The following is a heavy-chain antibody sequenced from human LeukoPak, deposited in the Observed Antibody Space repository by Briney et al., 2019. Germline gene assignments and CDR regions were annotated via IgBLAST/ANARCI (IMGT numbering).Heavy chain of an antibody. V-gene: IGHV3-11*01. Sequence: PGGSLRLSCAASGFTFSDYYMSWIRQAPGKGLEWVSYISSSGSTIYYADSVKGRFTISRDNAKNSLYLQMNSLRAEDTAVYYCARRDYYGSGGSHHYYMDVWGKGTTVTVSS. CDR1: GFTFSDYY. D-gene: IGHD3-10*01. CDR3: ARRDYYGSGGSHHYYMDV. CDR2: ISSSGSTI. J-gene: IGHJ6*03.